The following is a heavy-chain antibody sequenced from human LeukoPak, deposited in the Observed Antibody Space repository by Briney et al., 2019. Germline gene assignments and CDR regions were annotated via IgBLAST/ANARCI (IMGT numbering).Heavy chain of an antibody. J-gene: IGHJ4*02. D-gene: IGHD1-26*01. CDR2: INSDGSST. CDR3: ARPAEWELAFDY. V-gene: IGHV3-74*01. Sequence: PGGSLRLSCAASGFTFSSYWMHWVRQAPGKGLVWVSRINSDGSSTSYADSVKGRFTISRDNAKNTLYLQMNSLRAEDTAVYYCARPAEWELAFDYWGQGTLVTVSS. CDR1: GFTFSSYW.